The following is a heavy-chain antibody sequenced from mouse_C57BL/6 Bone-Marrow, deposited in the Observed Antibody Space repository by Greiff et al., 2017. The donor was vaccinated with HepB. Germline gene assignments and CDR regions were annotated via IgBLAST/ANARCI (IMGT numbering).Heavy chain of an antibody. CDR2: INPNNGGT. Sequence: EVKLQESGPELVKPGASVKMSCKASGYTFTDYNMHWVKQSHGKSLEWIGYINPNNGGTSYNQKFKGKATLTVNKSSSTAYMELRSLTSEDSAVYYCAPRELRSDYWGQGTTLTVSS. CDR1: GYTFTDYN. D-gene: IGHD3-2*02. V-gene: IGHV1-22*01. J-gene: IGHJ2*01. CDR3: APRELRSDY.